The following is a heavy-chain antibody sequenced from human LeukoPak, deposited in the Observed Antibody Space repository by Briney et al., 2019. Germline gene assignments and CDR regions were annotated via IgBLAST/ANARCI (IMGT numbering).Heavy chain of an antibody. CDR1: GGTFSSYA. V-gene: IGHV1-69*06. CDR2: IIPIFGTA. CDR3: CGTITAAAGTFDY. Sequence: SVKVSCKASGGTFSSYAISCVRQAPGQGLEWMGGIIPIFGTANYAQKFQGRVTITADKSTSTAYMELSSLRSEDTAVYYCCGTITAAAGTFDYWGQGTLVTVSS. J-gene: IGHJ4*02. D-gene: IGHD6-13*01.